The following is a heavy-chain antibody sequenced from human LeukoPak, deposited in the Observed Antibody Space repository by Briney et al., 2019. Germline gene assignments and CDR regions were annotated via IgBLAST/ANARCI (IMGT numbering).Heavy chain of an antibody. CDR1: GGTYSSYA. V-gene: IGHV1-69*01. D-gene: IGHD4-11*01. CDR3: ARVDAGYSSSWAPYGMDV. CDR2: IIPILGTA. Sequence: ASVKVSCKASGGTYSSYAISWVRQAPGQGLEWMGEIIPILGTANYAQKFQGRVTINADESTSTAYMELTSLRFDDTAVYYCARVDAGYSSSWAPYGMDVWGQGTTVTVSS. J-gene: IGHJ6*02.